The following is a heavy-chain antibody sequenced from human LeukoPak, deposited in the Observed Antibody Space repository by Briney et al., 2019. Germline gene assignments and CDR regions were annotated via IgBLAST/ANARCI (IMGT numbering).Heavy chain of an antibody. Sequence: GGSLRLSCAASGFTFSSYAMSWVRQAPGKGLEWVSAISGSGGSTYYADSVKGRFTISRDNSKNTLYLQMNSLRAEDTDVYYCATVSPESGSEEWGQGTLVTVSS. J-gene: IGHJ4*02. CDR3: ATVSPESGSEE. D-gene: IGHD3-10*01. CDR1: GFTFSSYA. CDR2: ISGSGGST. V-gene: IGHV3-23*01.